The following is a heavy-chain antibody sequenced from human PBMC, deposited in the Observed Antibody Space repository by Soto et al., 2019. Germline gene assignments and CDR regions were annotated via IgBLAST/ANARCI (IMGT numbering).Heavy chain of an antibody. J-gene: IGHJ3*02. CDR2: INHSGST. Sequence: QVQLQQWGAGLLKPSETLSLTCAVYGGSFSGYYWSWIRQPPGKGLEWIGEINHSGSTNYNPSLKSRVTISVATSKNQFSLELSSVTAADTAVYYCAREKDYGDHEGAFDIWGQGTMVTVSS. CDR1: GGSFSGYY. CDR3: AREKDYGDHEGAFDI. V-gene: IGHV4-34*01. D-gene: IGHD4-17*01.